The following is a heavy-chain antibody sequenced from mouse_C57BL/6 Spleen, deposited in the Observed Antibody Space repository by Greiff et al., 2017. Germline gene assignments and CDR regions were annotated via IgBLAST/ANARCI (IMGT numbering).Heavy chain of an antibody. CDR3: AREDYDHWYFDV. J-gene: IGHJ1*03. D-gene: IGHD1-1*01. V-gene: IGHV1-82*01. Sequence: QVQLQQSGPELVKPGASVKISCKASGYAFSSSWMNWVKQRPGKGLEWIGRIYPGDGDTNYNGKVKGKATLTADKSSSTADMQLSSLTSEDSAVYFCAREDYDHWYFDVWGTGTTVTVSS. CDR2: IYPGDGDT. CDR1: GYAFSSSW.